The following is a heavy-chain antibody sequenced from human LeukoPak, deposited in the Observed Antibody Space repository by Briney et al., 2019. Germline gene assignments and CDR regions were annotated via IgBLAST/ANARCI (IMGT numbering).Heavy chain of an antibody. CDR2: IYSSGTT. Sequence: ASETLSLTCNVSGSYIPIDGFYWSWIRQPAGKGLEWIGRIYSSGTTTYNSSLQSRVTIAVDTSKNQFSLTVNSVTAADTAKYFCARESTAAAADYWGQGTLVTVSS. J-gene: IGHJ4*02. D-gene: IGHD6-13*01. V-gene: IGHV4-61*02. CDR3: ARESTAAAADY. CDR1: GSYIPIDGFY.